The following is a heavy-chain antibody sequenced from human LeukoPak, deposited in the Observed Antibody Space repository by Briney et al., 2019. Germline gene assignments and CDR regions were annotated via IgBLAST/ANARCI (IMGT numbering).Heavy chain of an antibody. Sequence: SETLSLTSTVSSRSISSYYWSWIRQPPGKGLEWVGYIYDSGSTNYNPSHKSRVTISVDTSKNQFSLKLSSVTAADTAVYYCALMVRGAADDAFDIWGQGTMVTVSS. J-gene: IGHJ3*02. CDR3: ALMVRGAADDAFDI. V-gene: IGHV4-59*08. CDR1: SRSISSYY. CDR2: IYDSGST. D-gene: IGHD3-10*01.